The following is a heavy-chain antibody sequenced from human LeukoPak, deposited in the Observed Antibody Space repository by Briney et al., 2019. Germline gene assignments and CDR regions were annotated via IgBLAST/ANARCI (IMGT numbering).Heavy chain of an antibody. V-gene: IGHV4-59*12. Sequence: SETLSLTCAVYGGSFSGYYWSWIRQPPGKGLEWIGYIYYSGSTYYNPSLKSRVTISVDTSKNQFSLKLSSVTAADTAVYYCARGSGSPRKNWFDPWGQGTLVTVSS. J-gene: IGHJ5*02. D-gene: IGHD3-10*01. CDR2: IYYSGST. CDR3: ARGSGSPRKNWFDP. CDR1: GGSFSGYY.